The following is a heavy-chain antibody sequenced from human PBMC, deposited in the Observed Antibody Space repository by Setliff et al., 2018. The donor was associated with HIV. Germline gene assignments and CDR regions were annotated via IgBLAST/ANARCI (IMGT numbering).Heavy chain of an antibody. V-gene: IGHV4-39*01. CDR2: IYYRGST. CDR1: GGSISSSSYY. Sequence: PSLTCTVSGGSISSSSYYWGWIRQPPGKGLQWIGSIYYRGSTYYNPSLKSRVTISVDTSKNQFSLKLRSVTAADTALYYCARGRYRSRWYASDHYYIDVWGKGTTVTVSS. CDR3: ARGRYRSRWYASDHYYIDV. J-gene: IGHJ6*03. D-gene: IGHD6-13*01.